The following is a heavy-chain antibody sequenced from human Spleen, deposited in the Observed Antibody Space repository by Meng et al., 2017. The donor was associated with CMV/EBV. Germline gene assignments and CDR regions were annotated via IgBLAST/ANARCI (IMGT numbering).Heavy chain of an antibody. Sequence: GLSFSDLGMHWVRQAPGKGLEWLTFIRYDGTNKYYEDSVKGRFTISRDNSKSTLYLQIHSLRVEDTAVYYCARDPSILWELLGFDYWGQGILVTVSS. D-gene: IGHD3-16*01. J-gene: IGHJ4*02. V-gene: IGHV3-30*02. CDR2: IRYDGTNK. CDR3: ARDPSILWELLGFDY. CDR1: GLSFSDLG.